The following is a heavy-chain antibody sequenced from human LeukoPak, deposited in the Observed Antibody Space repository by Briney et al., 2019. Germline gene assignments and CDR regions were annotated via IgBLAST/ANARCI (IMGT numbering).Heavy chain of an antibody. CDR2: ISGSGGST. CDR1: GFTFSSYG. J-gene: IGHJ3*02. Sequence: GGSLRLSCAASGFTFSSYGMSWVRQAPGKGLEWVSAISGSGGSTYYADSVKGRFTISRDNSKNTLYLQMNSLRAEDTAVYYCAVVVAATPTRSDAFDIWGQGTMVTVSS. D-gene: IGHD2-15*01. CDR3: AVVVAATPTRSDAFDI. V-gene: IGHV3-23*01.